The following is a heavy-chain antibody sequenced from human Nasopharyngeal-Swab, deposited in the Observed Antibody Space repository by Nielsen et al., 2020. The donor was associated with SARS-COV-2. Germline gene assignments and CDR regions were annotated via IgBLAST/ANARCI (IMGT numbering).Heavy chain of an antibody. CDR1: GFTFSSYW. Sequence: GGSLRLSCAASGFTFSSYWMSWVRQAPGKGLEWVSAISGSGGSTYYADSVKGRFTISRDNSKNTLYLQMNSLRAEDTAVYYCAKAPRGITMSYFQHWGQGTLVTVSS. CDR2: ISGSGGST. D-gene: IGHD3-10*02. J-gene: IGHJ1*01. V-gene: IGHV3-23*01. CDR3: AKAPRGITMSYFQH.